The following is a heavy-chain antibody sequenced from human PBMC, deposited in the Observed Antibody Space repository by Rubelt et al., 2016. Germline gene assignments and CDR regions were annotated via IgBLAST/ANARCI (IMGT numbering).Heavy chain of an antibody. CDR2: IYYSGST. J-gene: IGHJ5*02. CDR1: GGSISSSSYY. CDR3: AREARDNRNYESGSWFDP. Sequence: QLQLQESGPGLVKPSETLSLTCTVSGGSISSSSYYWGWIRQPPGKGLEWIGYIYYSGSTNYNPSLRGRGTMSVDTSKNQCSLKLRSVAAADTAVYYCAREARDNRNYESGSWFDPWGQGTLVTVSS. V-gene: IGHV4-61*05. D-gene: IGHD1-7*01.